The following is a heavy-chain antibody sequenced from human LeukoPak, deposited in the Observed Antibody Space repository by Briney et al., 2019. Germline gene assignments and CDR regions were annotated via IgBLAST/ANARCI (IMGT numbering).Heavy chain of an antibody. D-gene: IGHD2-15*01. CDR2: TYYRSGWFS. CDR1: SVSXNSAA. J-gene: IGHJ4*02. V-gene: IGHV6-1*01. Sequence: SVSXNSAAWSWIRQSPSRGLEWLGRTYYRSGWFSDYAVSVKSRIIINAEASGNQFSLHLNSVTPEDWAVYFXGRLXCSGYSCGTVDYWGQGTLVTVSS. CDR3: GRLXCSGYSCGTVDY.